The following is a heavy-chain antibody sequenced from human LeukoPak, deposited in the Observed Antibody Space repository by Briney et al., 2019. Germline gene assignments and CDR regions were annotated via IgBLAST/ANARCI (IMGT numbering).Heavy chain of an antibody. CDR1: GYTFTGYY. V-gene: IGHV1-2*06. J-gene: IGHJ4*02. D-gene: IGHD5-12*01. Sequence: ASVKVSCXASGYTFTGYYMHWVRRAPGQGLEWMGRINPNSGGTNYAQKFQGRVTMTRDTSISTAYMELSRLRSDDTAVYYCASSLPRGPYYFDYWGQGTLVTVSS. CDR3: ASSLPRGPYYFDY. CDR2: INPNSGGT.